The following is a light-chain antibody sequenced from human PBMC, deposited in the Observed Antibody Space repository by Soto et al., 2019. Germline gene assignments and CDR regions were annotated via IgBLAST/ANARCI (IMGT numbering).Light chain of an antibody. CDR1: QSISNY. CDR3: QQIYSTPFP. Sequence: DIQMTQSPSSLSASVGDSVTITCRASQSISNYLNWYQQKPGKAPKLLVYAASSLQSGVPSRFSGSGSGTYFTLTISSLQPEDFATYYCQQIYSTPFPFGPGTKVDI. J-gene: IGKJ3*01. V-gene: IGKV1-39*01. CDR2: AAS.